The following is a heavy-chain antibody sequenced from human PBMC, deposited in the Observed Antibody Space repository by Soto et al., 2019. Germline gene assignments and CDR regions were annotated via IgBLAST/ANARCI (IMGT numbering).Heavy chain of an antibody. Sequence: QVQLVQSGAEVKKPGASVKVSCKASGYTFTGYYIHWVRQAPGQRLEWMGWVTPNSGGTNSAQNFQGRVTMTRDPSISTDYMELSNLRADDTAVYYCAGTVSIAVAGPWAYWGQGTHVTVSS. J-gene: IGHJ4*02. CDR2: VTPNSGGT. CDR1: GYTFTGYY. D-gene: IGHD6-19*01. CDR3: AGTVSIAVAGPWAY. V-gene: IGHV1-2*02.